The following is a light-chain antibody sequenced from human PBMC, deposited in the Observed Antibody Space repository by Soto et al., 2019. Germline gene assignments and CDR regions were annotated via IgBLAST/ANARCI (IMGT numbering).Light chain of an antibody. CDR2: LGS. V-gene: IGKV2-28*01. CDR3: MHRMEFPFT. J-gene: IGKJ3*01. Sequence: EIVLTQSPLSLPVTPGEPASISCRSSRNLLHSNGYYYLDWYLQKPGQSPQLLIYLGSNRASGVPDRFSGSGSGTDFTLRISRVEAEDVGVYYCMHRMEFPFTFGPGTKVDIK. CDR1: RNLLHSNGYYY.